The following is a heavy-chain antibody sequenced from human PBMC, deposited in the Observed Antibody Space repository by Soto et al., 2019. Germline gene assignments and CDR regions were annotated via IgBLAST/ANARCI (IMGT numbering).Heavy chain of an antibody. Sequence: PSETLSLTCSVSGVSVTSYYWTWIRHSPGKGLEWIGYVYHTGNTYYNPSLKSRVTISLDTSKNQVSLRLRSVTAADTAVYYYAREQYNWKLWGQGTLVTVSS. J-gene: IGHJ4*02. D-gene: IGHD1-20*01. CDR2: VYHTGNT. CDR1: GVSVTSYY. V-gene: IGHV4-59*02. CDR3: AREQYNWKL.